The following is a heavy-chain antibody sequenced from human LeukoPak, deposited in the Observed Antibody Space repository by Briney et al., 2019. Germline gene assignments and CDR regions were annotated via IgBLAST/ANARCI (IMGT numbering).Heavy chain of an antibody. CDR2: ISYDGSNK. D-gene: IGHD3-9*01. Sequence: GGSLRLSCAASGFTFSSYGMPWVRQAPGKGLEWVAVISYDGSNKYYADSVKGRFTISRDNSKNTLYLQMGSLRAEDMAVYYCARESRSLRYFDWLLSYWGQGTLVTVSS. V-gene: IGHV3-30*03. J-gene: IGHJ4*02. CDR3: ARESRSLRYFDWLLSY. CDR1: GFTFSSYG.